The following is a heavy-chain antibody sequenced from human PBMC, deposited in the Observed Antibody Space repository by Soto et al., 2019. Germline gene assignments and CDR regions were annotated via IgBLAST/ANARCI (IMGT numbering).Heavy chain of an antibody. CDR1: GYSISSGYY. CDR3: AREDSYGWSGESLDV. J-gene: IGHJ6*02. V-gene: IGHV4-38-2*02. Sequence: SETLSLTCAVSGYSISSGYYWGWIRQPPGKGLEWIGSIYHSGSTYYNPSLKSRVTISVDTSKNQFSLTLTSVTAADTAVYYCAREDSYGWSGESLDVWGQGTTVTVSS. D-gene: IGHD6-19*01. CDR2: IYHSGST.